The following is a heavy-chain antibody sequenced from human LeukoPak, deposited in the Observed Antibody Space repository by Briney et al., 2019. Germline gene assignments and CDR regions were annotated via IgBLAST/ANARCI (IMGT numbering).Heavy chain of an antibody. CDR3: ARAPSEIGGYYPEYFRH. J-gene: IGHJ1*01. CDR1: GFTFSTYW. CDR2: IRSDGST. D-gene: IGHD3-22*01. Sequence: GGSLRLSCAASGFTFSTYWMHWVRQAPGKGLVWVSRIRSDGSTNYADSVKGRFTISRDNAKNTLSLQMNSLRPEDTGVYYCARAPSEIGGYYPEYFRHWGQGTLVTVSS. V-gene: IGHV3-74*01.